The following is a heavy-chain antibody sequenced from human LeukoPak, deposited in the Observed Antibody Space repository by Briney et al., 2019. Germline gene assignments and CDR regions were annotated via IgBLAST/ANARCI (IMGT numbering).Heavy chain of an antibody. CDR3: ASATHYRIDY. J-gene: IGHJ4*02. CDR2: MSHSGGT. CDR1: GGSISSIGW. Sequence: PSGTLSLTCAVSGGSISSIGWWTWVRQPPGKELEWIGEMSHSGGTNYNPSLRSRVTMSVDKSKNQCSLNLSSVTAADTAVYYCASATHYRIDYWGQGALVIVSS. V-gene: IGHV4-4*02. D-gene: IGHD4-11*01.